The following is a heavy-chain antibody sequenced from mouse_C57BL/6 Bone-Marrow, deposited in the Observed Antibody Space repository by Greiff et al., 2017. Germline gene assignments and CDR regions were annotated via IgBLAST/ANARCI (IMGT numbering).Heavy chain of an antibody. D-gene: IGHD2-3*01. CDR3: ASGRWSWFAY. CDR1: GYTFTSYW. CDR2: IDPSDSYT. J-gene: IGHJ3*01. Sequence: QVQLQQPGAELVMPGASVKLSCKASGYTFTSYWMHWVKQRPGQGLEWIGEIDPSDSYTNYNQKFKGKSTLPVDKSSSTAYMQLSSLTSEDSAVYYCASGRWSWFAYWGQGTLVTVSA. V-gene: IGHV1-69*01.